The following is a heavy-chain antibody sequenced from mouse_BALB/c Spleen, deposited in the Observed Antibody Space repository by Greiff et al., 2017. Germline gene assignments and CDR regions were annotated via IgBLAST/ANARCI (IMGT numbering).Heavy chain of an antibody. CDR2: ISYSGST. Sequence: ESGPSLVKPSQSLSLTCSVTGDSITSGYWNWIRKFPGNKLEYMGYISYSGSTYYNPPLKSRISITRDTSKNQYYLQLNSVTTEDTATYYCARRGYYGSSSYYFDYWGQGTTLTVSS. CDR3: ARRGYYGSSSYYFDY. CDR1: GDSITSGY. D-gene: IGHD1-1*01. J-gene: IGHJ2*01. V-gene: IGHV3-8*02.